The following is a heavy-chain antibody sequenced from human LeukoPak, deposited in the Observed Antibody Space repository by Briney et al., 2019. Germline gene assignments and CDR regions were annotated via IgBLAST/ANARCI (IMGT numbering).Heavy chain of an antibody. CDR2: IRSKANSYAT. Sequence: PGGSLKLSCAASGFTFSGSAMHWVRQASGKGLEWVGRIRSKANSYATAYAASVKGRFTISRDDSKSTAYLQMNSLKTEDTAVYYCTRLSYYYDSSGYYYYWYFDLWGRGTLVTVSS. V-gene: IGHV3-73*01. J-gene: IGHJ2*01. CDR1: GFTFSGSA. CDR3: TRLSYYYDSSGYYYYWYFDL. D-gene: IGHD3-22*01.